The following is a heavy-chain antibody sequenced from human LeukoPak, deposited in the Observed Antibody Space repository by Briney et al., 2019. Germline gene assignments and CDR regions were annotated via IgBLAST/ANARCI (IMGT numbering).Heavy chain of an antibody. J-gene: IGHJ5*02. D-gene: IGHD3-10*01. V-gene: IGHV4-59*08. CDR3: ARRCQGKLLWFGEFKPPNWFDP. CDR2: IYYSGST. CDR1: GGSISSYY. Sequence: SETLSLTCTVSGGSISSYYWSWIRQPPGKGLEWIGYIYYSGSTNYNPSLKSRVTISVDTSKNQFSLKLSSVTAADTAVYYCARRCQGKLLWFGEFKPPNWFDPWGQGTLVTVSS.